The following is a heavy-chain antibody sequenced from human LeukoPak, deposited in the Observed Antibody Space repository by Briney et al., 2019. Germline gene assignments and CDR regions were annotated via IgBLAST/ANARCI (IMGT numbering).Heavy chain of an antibody. CDR1: GYSISSGYY. CDR3: ARVVYSEYDY. J-gene: IGHJ4*02. V-gene: IGHV4-38-2*02. CDR2: IYHSGST. Sequence: SETLSLTCTVSGYSISSGYYWGWIRQPPGQGLEWIGSIYHSGSTYYNPSLKSRVTISVDTSKNQFSLKLSSVTAADTAVYYCARVVYSEYDYWGQGTLVTVSS. D-gene: IGHD2-21*01.